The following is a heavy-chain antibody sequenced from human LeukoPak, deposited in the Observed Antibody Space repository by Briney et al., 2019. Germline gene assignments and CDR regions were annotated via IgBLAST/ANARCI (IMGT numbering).Heavy chain of an antibody. Sequence: ASVKVSCKASGYTFTSYGISWVRQAPGQGLEWMGWISAYNGNTNYAQKFQGRVTITTDESTSTVYMELSSLRSEDTAVYYCARDIPHDYGDYEGWFDPWGQGTLVTVSS. CDR3: ARDIPHDYGDYEGWFDP. CDR1: GYTFTSYG. J-gene: IGHJ5*02. D-gene: IGHD4-17*01. V-gene: IGHV1-18*01. CDR2: ISAYNGNT.